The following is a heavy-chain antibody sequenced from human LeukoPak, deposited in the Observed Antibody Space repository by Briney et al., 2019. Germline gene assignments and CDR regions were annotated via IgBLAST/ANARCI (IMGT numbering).Heavy chain of an antibody. V-gene: IGHV4-59*08. J-gene: IGHJ4*02. CDR3: AKHLAVRGVITL. CDR1: GGSISTFY. CDR2: THYSGNT. D-gene: IGHD3-10*01. Sequence: SETLSLTCSVSGGSISTFYWSWFRQPPGKRLEWIANTHYSGNTNYNPSLKSRVTISVDTSKNQFFLELNSVTAADTAVYYCAKHLAVRGVITLWGQGTLVTVSS.